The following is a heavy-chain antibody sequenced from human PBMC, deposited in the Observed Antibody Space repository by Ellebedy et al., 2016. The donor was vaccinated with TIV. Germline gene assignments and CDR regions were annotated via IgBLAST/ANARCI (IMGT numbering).Heavy chain of an antibody. D-gene: IGHD1-26*01. CDR1: GESISRYY. CDR2: VYFTGST. J-gene: IGHJ4*02. V-gene: IGHV4-59*01. Sequence: SETLSLTCTVSGESISRYYWSWIRQSPGTGLEWIGYVYFTGSTNYNPSLESRVTISVDTSKNQVSLKLKSVTTADTAIYYCARDRSGTYFAHDYWGQGTLVSVSS. CDR3: ARDRSGTYFAHDY.